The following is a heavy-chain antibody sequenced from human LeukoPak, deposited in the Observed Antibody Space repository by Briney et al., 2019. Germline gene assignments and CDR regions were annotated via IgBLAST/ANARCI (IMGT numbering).Heavy chain of an antibody. D-gene: IGHD3-22*01. CDR2: ISSSSSYI. CDR1: GFTFSSYI. CDR3: ARSDCYDSSGYYYYFDY. Sequence: PGGSLRLSCAASGFTFSSYIMNWVRQAPGKGLEWVSSISSSSSYIYYADSVKGRFTISRDNAKNSLYLQMNSLRAEDTAVYYCARSDCYDSSGYYYYFDYWGQGTLVTVSS. J-gene: IGHJ4*02. V-gene: IGHV3-21*01.